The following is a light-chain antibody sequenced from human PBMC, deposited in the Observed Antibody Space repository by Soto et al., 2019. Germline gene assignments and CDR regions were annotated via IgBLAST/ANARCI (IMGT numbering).Light chain of an antibody. J-gene: IGKJ3*01. CDR2: SAS. CDR3: HQHETSPPT. CDR1: QTVNSPY. V-gene: IGKV3-20*01. Sequence: EIVLTQSPGTLSLSPGESGILSCRTSQTVNSPYLAWYQQKPGQAPRLLISSASTRATGIPDRFSGSGSGTEFTLTISRLESEDFAVYYCHQHETSPPTFGPGTKVDVK.